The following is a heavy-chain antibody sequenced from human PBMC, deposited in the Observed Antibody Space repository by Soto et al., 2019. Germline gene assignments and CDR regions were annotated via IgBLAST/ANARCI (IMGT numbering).Heavy chain of an antibody. Sequence: SETLSLTCTVSGGSISSYYWSWIRQPPGKGLEWIGYIYYSGSTNYNPSLKSRVTISVDTSKNQFSPKLSSVTAADTAVYYCARDLATSQWLVGMDLWGQGTTVTVSS. J-gene: IGHJ6*02. CDR1: GGSISSYY. CDR2: IYYSGST. D-gene: IGHD6-19*01. V-gene: IGHV4-59*01. CDR3: ARDLATSQWLVGMDL.